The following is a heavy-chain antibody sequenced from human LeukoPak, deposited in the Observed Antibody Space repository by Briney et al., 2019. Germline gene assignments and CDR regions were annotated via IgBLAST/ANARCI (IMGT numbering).Heavy chain of an antibody. CDR1: GFTFSSYT. CDR2: ISSSSYI. J-gene: IGHJ4*02. Sequence: GGSLRLSCAASGFTFSSYTMNWVRQAPGKGLEWDSSISSSSYIYYADSVKGRFTISRDNAKSSLYLQMNSLRAEDTAVYYCARGGADVPIDYWGQGTLVTASS. CDR3: ARGGADVPIDY. D-gene: IGHD2-21*02. V-gene: IGHV3-21*01.